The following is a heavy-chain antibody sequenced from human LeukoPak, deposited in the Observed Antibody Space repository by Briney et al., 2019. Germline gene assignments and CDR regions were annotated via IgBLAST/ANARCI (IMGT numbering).Heavy chain of an antibody. V-gene: IGHV3-23*01. J-gene: IGHJ4*02. D-gene: IGHD3-22*01. Sequence: PGGSLRLSCAASGFTFSSYAMSWVRQAPGKGLEWVSAISGSGGSTYYADFVKGRFTISRDNSKNTLYLQMNSLRAEDTAVYYCAKDPTGRVYYDSSGYHRPVDYWGQGTLVTVSS. CDR3: AKDPTGRVYYDSSGYHRPVDY. CDR1: GFTFSSYA. CDR2: ISGSGGST.